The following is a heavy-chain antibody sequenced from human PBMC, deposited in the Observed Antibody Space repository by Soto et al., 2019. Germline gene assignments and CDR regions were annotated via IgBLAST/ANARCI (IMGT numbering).Heavy chain of an antibody. CDR1: GDTFNNYA. Sequence: QVQLVQSGAEVKKPGSSVKVSCTASGDTFNNYAISWARLAPGQGLEWMGGVIPIFGTPSYAQKFQGRVTISADESTSTAFMELSSLRSDDTAVYYCARLRGSFPNWFDPWGQGTLVTVSS. D-gene: IGHD1-26*01. J-gene: IGHJ5*02. CDR3: ARLRGSFPNWFDP. V-gene: IGHV1-69*01. CDR2: VIPIFGTP.